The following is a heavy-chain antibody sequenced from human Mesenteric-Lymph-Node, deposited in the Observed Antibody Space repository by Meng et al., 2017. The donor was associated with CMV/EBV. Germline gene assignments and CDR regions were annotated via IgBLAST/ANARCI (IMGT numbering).Heavy chain of an antibody. CDR1: GFTIRSNW. J-gene: IGHJ1*01. Sequence: GESLKISCAGSGFTIRSNWMSWVRQAPGKGLEWVANIKQDGSERKYVDSVKGRFTISRDNAENSVYLQMNGPRAEDTAVYYCVSTLEHWGQGTLVTVSS. CDR2: IKQDGSER. D-gene: IGHD6-13*01. CDR3: VSTLEH. V-gene: IGHV3-7*01.